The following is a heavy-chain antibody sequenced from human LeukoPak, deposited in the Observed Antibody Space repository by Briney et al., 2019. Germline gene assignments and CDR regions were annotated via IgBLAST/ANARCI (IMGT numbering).Heavy chain of an antibody. Sequence: GGSLRRSCAASGFTFSSYAMSWVRQAPGKGLEWVSAISGSGGSTYYADSVKGRFTISRDNSKNTLYLQMNSLRAEDTAVYYCAKDSNWGYDFWSGYYPSDAFDIWGQGTMVTVSS. CDR3: AKDSNWGYDFWSGYYPSDAFDI. CDR2: ISGSGGST. CDR1: GFTFSSYA. V-gene: IGHV3-23*01. J-gene: IGHJ3*02. D-gene: IGHD3-3*01.